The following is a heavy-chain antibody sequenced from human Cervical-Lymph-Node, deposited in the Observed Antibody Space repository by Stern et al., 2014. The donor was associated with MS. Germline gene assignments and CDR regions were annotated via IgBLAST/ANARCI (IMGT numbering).Heavy chain of an antibody. CDR3: VLPSKVTTAAFDV. V-gene: IGHV1-69*06. J-gene: IGHJ3*01. CDR2: VIPIFDTP. Sequence: VQLVQSGAEVKKPGSSVNVSCKASGGTFTSFSINWVRQVPGQSLEWMGGVIPIFDTPNLAQKFQARVTITADSSTSTVYMALNSLRSDDTAVYYCVLPSKVTTAAFDVWGRGTMVTVSS. CDR1: GGTFTSFS. D-gene: IGHD4-17*01.